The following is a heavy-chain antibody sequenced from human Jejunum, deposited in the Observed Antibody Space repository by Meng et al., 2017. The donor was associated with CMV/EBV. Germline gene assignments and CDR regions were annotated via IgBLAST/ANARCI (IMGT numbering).Heavy chain of an antibody. J-gene: IGHJ5*02. D-gene: IGHD4-17*01. V-gene: IGHV3-21*01. CDR2: ISGSSTYI. CDR1: GFPFTSYS. CDR3: ARAIDYGDPNWFDP. Sequence: SGFPFTSYSVTWVRQAPGKELEWLSYISGSSTYISHADSVKGRFTISRDNAKNSVYLQMNSLRAEDTAVYYCARAIDYGDPNWFDPWGQGTLVTVSS.